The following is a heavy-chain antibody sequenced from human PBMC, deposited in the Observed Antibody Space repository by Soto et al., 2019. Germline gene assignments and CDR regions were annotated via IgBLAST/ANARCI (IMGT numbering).Heavy chain of an antibody. J-gene: IGHJ5*02. D-gene: IGHD6-13*01. V-gene: IGHV3-23*01. CDR3: AKDRSGQQLVHWFDP. CDR1: GFTFSSYA. Sequence: GGSLRLSCAASGFTFSSYAMSWVRQAPGKGLEWVSAISGSGGSTYYADSVKGRFTISRDNSKNPLYLQMNSLRAEDTAVYYCAKDRSGQQLVHWFDPWGQGTLVTVSS. CDR2: ISGSGGST.